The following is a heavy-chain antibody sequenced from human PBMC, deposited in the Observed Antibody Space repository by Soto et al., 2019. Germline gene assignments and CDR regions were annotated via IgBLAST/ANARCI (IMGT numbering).Heavy chain of an antibody. CDR3: AKGVSRGSDPTGRFDY. D-gene: IGHD5-12*01. Sequence: QVQLVESGGGVVQPGRSLRLSCAASGFTFSSYGMHWVRQAPGKGLEWVAVISYDGSNKYYADSVKGRFTISRDNSKNRLYLQMNSLRAEDTAVYYCAKGVSRGSDPTGRFDYWGQGTLVTVSS. V-gene: IGHV3-30*18. CDR1: GFTFSSYG. J-gene: IGHJ4*02. CDR2: ISYDGSNK.